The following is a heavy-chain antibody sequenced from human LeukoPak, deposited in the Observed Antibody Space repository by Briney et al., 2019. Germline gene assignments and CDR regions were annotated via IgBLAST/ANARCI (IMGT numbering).Heavy chain of an antibody. CDR1: GFTFSNHD. V-gene: IGHV3-33*06. CDR2: IWYDGSNK. CDR3: AKESGRVYYYDSSGPTYFDY. J-gene: IGHJ4*02. Sequence: GTSLRLSCAASGFTFSNHDMHWVRQAPGKGLEWVSVIWYDGSNKYYADSVKGRFTISRDNSKNTLYLQMNSLRAEDTAMYYCAKESGRVYYYDSSGPTYFDYWGQGTLVTVSS. D-gene: IGHD3-22*01.